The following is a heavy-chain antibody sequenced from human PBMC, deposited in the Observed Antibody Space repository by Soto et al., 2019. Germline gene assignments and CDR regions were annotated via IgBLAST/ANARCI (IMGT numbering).Heavy chain of an antibody. V-gene: IGHV4-59*12. Sequence: SETLSLTCTVSGGSISSYYWSWIRQPPGKGLEWIGYNNDSGSTNYTPSLKSRVTISVDMSKNQFSLKLSSVTAADTAVYYCVREKKVIGLGETNYYYGMDVWGQGTTVTVSS. J-gene: IGHJ6*02. D-gene: IGHD3-10*01. CDR1: GGSISSYY. CDR3: VREKKVIGLGETNYYYGMDV. CDR2: NNDSGST.